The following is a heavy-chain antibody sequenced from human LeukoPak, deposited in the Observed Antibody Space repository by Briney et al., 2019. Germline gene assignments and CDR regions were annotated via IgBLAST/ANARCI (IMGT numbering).Heavy chain of an antibody. CDR3: ARDLRKKGYYYYMDV. J-gene: IGHJ6*03. V-gene: IGHV4-4*07. Sequence: SSETLSLTCTVSGGSISSYYWSWIRQPAGKGLEWIGRIYSSGNTNYNPSLKSRVTMSVETPKNQFSLKLSSVTAADTAVYYCARDLRKKGYYYYMDVWGKGTTVTVSS. D-gene: IGHD3-16*01. CDR2: IYSSGNT. CDR1: GGSISSYY.